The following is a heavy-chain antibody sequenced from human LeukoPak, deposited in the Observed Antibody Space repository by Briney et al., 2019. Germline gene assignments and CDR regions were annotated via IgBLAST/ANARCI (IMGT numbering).Heavy chain of an antibody. Sequence: ASVKVSCKASGYTFTDYFMHWVRQAPGQGLEWMGWINPNSGGTHYAQKFRGRVTMTRDTSISTAYMELSRLRSDDTAVYYCARESLSRNCSTPNCYGGYYHHGMDVWGQGTTVTVSS. J-gene: IGHJ6*02. V-gene: IGHV1-2*02. CDR3: ARESLSRNCSTPNCYGGYYHHGMDV. D-gene: IGHD2-2*01. CDR1: GYTFTDYF. CDR2: INPNSGGT.